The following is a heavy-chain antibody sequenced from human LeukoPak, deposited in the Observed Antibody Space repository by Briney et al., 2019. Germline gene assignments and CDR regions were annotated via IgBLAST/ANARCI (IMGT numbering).Heavy chain of an antibody. CDR3: AAASVHYSDSSGYYFYFEF. J-gene: IGHJ4*02. Sequence: PSETLSLTCAVSGDSINSESFFWGWLRQPPGKGLEWIGSIYYSGTTYYNPSLKSRVSVSVDTSNNQFSLRLRSVTAADTAVYFCAAASVHYSDSSGYYFYFEFWGQGTLVPVSS. CDR2: IYYSGTT. CDR1: GDSINSESFF. D-gene: IGHD3-22*01. V-gene: IGHV4-39*01.